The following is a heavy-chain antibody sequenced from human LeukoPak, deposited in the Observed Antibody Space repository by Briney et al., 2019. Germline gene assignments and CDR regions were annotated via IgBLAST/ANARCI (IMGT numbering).Heavy chain of an antibody. CDR3: ARKTSGSYGYFDY. CDR2: IYSGGTT. CDR1: GFTVSRSY. D-gene: IGHD1-26*01. J-gene: IGHJ4*02. Sequence: GGSLRLSCAASGFTVSRSYMIWARQAPGKGLEWVSVIYSGGTTYYADSVKGRFTISRDNSKNTLYLQMNSLRAEDTAVYYCARKTSGSYGYFDYWGQGTLVTVSS. V-gene: IGHV3-53*01.